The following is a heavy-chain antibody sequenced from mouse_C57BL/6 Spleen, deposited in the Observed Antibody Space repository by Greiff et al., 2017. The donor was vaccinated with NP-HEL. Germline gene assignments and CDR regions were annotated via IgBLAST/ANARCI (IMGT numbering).Heavy chain of an antibody. CDR3: ARAPDGLYAMDY. CDR2: INPSSGYT. J-gene: IGHJ4*01. CDR1: GYTFTSYW. V-gene: IGHV1-7*01. D-gene: IGHD2-13*01. Sequence: QVQLQQSGAELAKPGASVKLSCKASGYTFTSYWMHWVKQRPGQGLEWIGYINPSSGYTKYTQKFKDKATLTADKSSSTAYMQLSSLTYEDSAVDYCARAPDGLYAMDYWGQGTSVTVSS.